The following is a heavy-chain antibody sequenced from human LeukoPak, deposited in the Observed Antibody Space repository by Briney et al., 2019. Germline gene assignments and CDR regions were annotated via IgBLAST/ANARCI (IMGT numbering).Heavy chain of an antibody. J-gene: IGHJ4*02. CDR1: GGSVSSGSYY. V-gene: IGHV4-61*01. D-gene: IGHD2-15*01. Sequence: SETLSLTCTVSGGSVSSGSYYWSWIRQPPGKGLEWIGYVYYSGNTNYNPSLKSRVTISVDTSKNQFSLKLSSVTAADTAVYYCARDTGYCSGGSCYPNYFDYWGPGTLVTASS. CDR2: VYYSGNT. CDR3: ARDTGYCSGGSCYPNYFDY.